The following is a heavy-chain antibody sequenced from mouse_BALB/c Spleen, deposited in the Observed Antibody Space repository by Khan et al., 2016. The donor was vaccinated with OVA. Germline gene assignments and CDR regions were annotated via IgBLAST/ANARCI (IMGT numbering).Heavy chain of an antibody. CDR3: VTHESSSDWFTY. CDR2: INPSTDYT. J-gene: IGHJ3*01. CDR1: GYTFTSYW. Sequence: QVQLQQSGAELAKPGASVKMSCKASGYTFTSYWMHWVKQRPGQGLEWIGYINPSTDYTDYTQKFKDKVTLTVDKSSSTAYMQLTSLTSEDSATYFCVTHESSSDWFTYWGQGTLVTVSA. D-gene: IGHD2-12*01. V-gene: IGHV1-7*01.